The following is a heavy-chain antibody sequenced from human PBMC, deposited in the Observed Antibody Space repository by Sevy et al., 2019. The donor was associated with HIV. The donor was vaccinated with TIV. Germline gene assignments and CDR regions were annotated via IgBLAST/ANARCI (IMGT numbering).Heavy chain of an antibody. J-gene: IGHJ4*01. CDR1: GFTFSSYG. Sequence: GGSLRLSCAASGFTFSSYGMHWVRQAPGKGLEWVALIWYDGNHNYYADSVKGRFSISRDNAKNSVHLQMTSLRVEDTAVYYCARPDLSGWYFDFWGHGTLVTVSS. CDR2: IWYDGNHN. V-gene: IGHV3-33*01. CDR3: ARPDLSGWYFDF. D-gene: IGHD6-19*01.